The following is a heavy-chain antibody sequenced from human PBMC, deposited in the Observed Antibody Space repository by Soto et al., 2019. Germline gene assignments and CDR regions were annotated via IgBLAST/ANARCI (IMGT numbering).Heavy chain of an antibody. J-gene: IGHJ3*01. CDR1: GFIFSDYS. D-gene: IGHD3-22*01. CDR3: ARVYYESRGPTKYRAFDF. Sequence: HPGGSLRLSCAASGFIFSDYSMSWVRQSPGKGLEGVANIKQDGGEEDYVDSVKGRPTISRDNAKNSLYLQMNSLRAEDTAVYYCARVYYESRGPTKYRAFDFWGQGTMVTV. CDR2: IKQDGGEE. V-gene: IGHV3-7*01.